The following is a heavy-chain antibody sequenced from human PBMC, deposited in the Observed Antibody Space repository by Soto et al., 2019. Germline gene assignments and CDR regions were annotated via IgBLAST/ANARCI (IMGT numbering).Heavy chain of an antibody. CDR3: ARVHCSTTTCHVQAFDS. V-gene: IGHV3-48*03. D-gene: IGHD2-2*01. Sequence: EVQLVESGGGLAQPGGSVRLSCAASGFTFNSYEMNWVRQAPGKTLEWVSYISSAGDISYYADSVKGRFTISRDNAKNSLSLQMNSLRVEDTAVDYCARVHCSTTTCHVQAFDSWGQGTLVTVSS. CDR1: GFTFNSYE. J-gene: IGHJ4*02. CDR2: ISSAGDIS.